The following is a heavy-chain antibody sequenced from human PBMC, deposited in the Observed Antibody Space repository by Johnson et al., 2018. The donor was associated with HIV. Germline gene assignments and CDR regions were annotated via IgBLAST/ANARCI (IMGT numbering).Heavy chain of an antibody. CDR1: GFTFSDYY. D-gene: IGHD6-6*01. Sequence: QVQLVESGGGLVQPGGSLRLSCAASGFTFSDYYMSWIRQAPGKGLEWVSYISSSCSTIYYADSVKGRFTISRDNAKNSLYLQMNSLRAEDTAVYYCAKSSDEYSSSSDAFDIWGQGTMVTVSS. CDR2: ISSSCSTI. CDR3: AKSSDEYSSSSDAFDI. J-gene: IGHJ3*02. V-gene: IGHV3-11*01.